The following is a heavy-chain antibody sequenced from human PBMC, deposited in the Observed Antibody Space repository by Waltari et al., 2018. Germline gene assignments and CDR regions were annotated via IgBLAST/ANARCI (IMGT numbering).Heavy chain of an antibody. J-gene: IGHJ4*02. CDR2: SRWNSGSI. CDR1: GFTFDDYA. V-gene: IGHV3-9*01. Sequence: VLLLGSGGGLVQPGGYLRLSCAASGFTFDDYALHCVRQAPGKGLEWGSGSRWNSGSIGYADSVKGRFTISRDNAKNTLYLQMNSLRAEDTAVYYCARDFSTVTAGYWGQGTLVTVSS. D-gene: IGHD2-21*02. CDR3: ARDFSTVTAGY.